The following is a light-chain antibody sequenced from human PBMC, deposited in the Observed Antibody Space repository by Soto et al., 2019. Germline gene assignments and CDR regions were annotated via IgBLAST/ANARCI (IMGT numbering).Light chain of an antibody. CDR3: QVWDNSADHQGV. Sequence: SYELPQPPSVSVAPGQTARITCGGNKFGSKNMNWYQQKPGQAPVLVVYDDDDRPAGIPERFSGSASGDTATLTISRVEAGDEADYYCQVWDNSADHQGVFGSGTKVTVL. J-gene: IGLJ1*01. V-gene: IGLV3-21*02. CDR1: KFGSKN. CDR2: DDD.